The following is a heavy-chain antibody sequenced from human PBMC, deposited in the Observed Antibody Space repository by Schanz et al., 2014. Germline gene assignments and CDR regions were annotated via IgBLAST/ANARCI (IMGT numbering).Heavy chain of an antibody. V-gene: IGHV3-74*02. CDR2: IKSDGSST. Sequence: EVHLVESGGDLVQPGGSLRLSCAASGFTFSSYWMHWVRQVPGKGLVWVSRIKSDGSSTSYADSVKGRFTISRDNSKNSLYLQMNSLRAEDTAVYYCARVKGGFDYWGQGTLVTVSS. J-gene: IGHJ4*02. CDR3: ARVKGGFDY. CDR1: GFTFSSYW. D-gene: IGHD3-16*01.